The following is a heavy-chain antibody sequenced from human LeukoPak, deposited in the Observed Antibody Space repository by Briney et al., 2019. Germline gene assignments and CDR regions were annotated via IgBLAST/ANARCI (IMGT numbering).Heavy chain of an antibody. V-gene: IGHV1-8*01. CDR2: MNPNSGNT. J-gene: IGHJ3*02. CDR3: ARGSYSSSWYDAFDI. Sequence: ASVKVSCKASGYTFTSYDINRVRQATGQGLEWMGWMNPNSGNTGYAQKFQGRVTITRNTSISTAYMELSSLRSEDTAVYYCARGSYSSSWYDAFDIWGQGTMVTVSS. D-gene: IGHD6-13*01. CDR1: GYTFTSYD.